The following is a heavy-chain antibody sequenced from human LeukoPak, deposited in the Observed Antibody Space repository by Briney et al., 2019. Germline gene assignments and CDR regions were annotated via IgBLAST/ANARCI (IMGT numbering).Heavy chain of an antibody. CDR2: ISYGGST. D-gene: IGHD4-17*01. CDR3: ARAFPYGSWFDP. Sequence: PSETLSLTCVVSGGSISSGDYSWSWIRQPPGKGLEWIGYISYGGSTYFDPSLRSRVTISVDRSKNQFSLKLTSVTAADTAVYYCARAFPYGSWFDPWGQGTLVTVSS. V-gene: IGHV4-30-2*01. CDR1: GGSISSGDYS. J-gene: IGHJ5*02.